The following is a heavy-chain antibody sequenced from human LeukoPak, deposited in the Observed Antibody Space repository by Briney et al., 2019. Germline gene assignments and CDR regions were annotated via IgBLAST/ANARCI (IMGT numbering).Heavy chain of an antibody. CDR2: INHSGST. V-gene: IGHV4-4*02. Sequence: PSETLSLTCAVSGGSISSSNWWSWVRQPPGKGLEWIGEINHSGSTNYNPSLKSRVTISVDTSKNQFSLKLSSVTAADTAVYYCARSTLRQLLFNYWGQGTLVTVSS. CDR1: GGSISSSNW. J-gene: IGHJ4*02. D-gene: IGHD2-2*01. CDR3: ARSTLRQLLFNY.